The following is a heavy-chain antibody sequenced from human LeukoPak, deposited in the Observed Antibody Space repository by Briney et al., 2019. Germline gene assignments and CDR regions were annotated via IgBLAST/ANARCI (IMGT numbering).Heavy chain of an antibody. J-gene: IGHJ4*02. D-gene: IGHD3-16*01. CDR3: AKDYFEGEFRYYFDY. V-gene: IGHV3-30*18. CDR2: ISYDGSNK. CDR1: GFTFSSYG. Sequence: PGGSLRLSCAASGFTFSSYGMHWVRQAPGKGLEWVAVISYDGSNKYYADSVKGRFTISRDNSKNTLYLQMNSLRAEDTAVYYCAKDYFEGEFRYYFDYWGQGTLVTVSS.